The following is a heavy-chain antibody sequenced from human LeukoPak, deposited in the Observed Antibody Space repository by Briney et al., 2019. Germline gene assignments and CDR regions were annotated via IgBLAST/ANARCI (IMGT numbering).Heavy chain of an antibody. CDR3: ARESGGYSGYDKIDY. J-gene: IGHJ4*02. CDR2: IIPILGIA. V-gene: IGHV1-69*04. Sequence: SVKVSCKASGGTFSSYAISWVRQAPGQGLEWMGRIIPILGIANYAQKFQGRVTITADKSTSTAHMELSSLRSEDTAVYYCARESGGYSGYDKIDYWGQGTLVTVSS. CDR1: GGTFSSYA. D-gene: IGHD5-12*01.